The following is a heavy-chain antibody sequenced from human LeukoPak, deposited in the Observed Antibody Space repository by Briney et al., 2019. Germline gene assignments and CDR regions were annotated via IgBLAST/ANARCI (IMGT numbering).Heavy chain of an antibody. CDR1: TFTFSNYG. V-gene: IGHV3-30*18. CDR2: VSSDGSVE. J-gene: IGHJ4*02. D-gene: IGHD5-18*01. Sequence: PGGSLRLSCAASTFTFSNYGMQWVRQAPGKGLEWVAVVSSDGSVEYYGDSVKGRFTISRDSSKNTLYLQMNSLRVEDTAVYYCVKEFGGHSYGAYFDYWGQGTLVTVSS. CDR3: VKEFGGHSYGAYFDY.